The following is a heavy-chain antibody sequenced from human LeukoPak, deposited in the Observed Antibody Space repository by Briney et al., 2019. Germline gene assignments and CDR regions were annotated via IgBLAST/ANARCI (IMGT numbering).Heavy chain of an antibody. J-gene: IGHJ6*03. Sequence: QSGGSLRLSCTGSGFTFGDYGMSWVRQAPGKGLEWVGFVRSKAYGGTTEYAASVKGRFTISKDDSNSIAYLQMNSLKTEDTAVYYCTLVVVVVATPGYYYYYMDVWGKGTTVTVSS. CDR3: TLVVVVVATPGYYYYYMDV. CDR1: GFTFGDYG. CDR2: VRSKAYGGTT. V-gene: IGHV3-49*04. D-gene: IGHD2-15*01.